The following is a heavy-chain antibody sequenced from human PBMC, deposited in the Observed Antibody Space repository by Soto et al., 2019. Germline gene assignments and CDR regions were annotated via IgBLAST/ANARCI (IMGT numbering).Heavy chain of an antibody. V-gene: IGHV4-59*02. D-gene: IGHD2-21*01. J-gene: IGHJ5*02. CDR2: IYYNGNI. CDR3: STHRDNVACEHFAP. Sequence: SQTLSLTCTVSGDSVTGHYWSWIRQPPGKGLEWIGYIYYNGNINYNPSLRSRVTISVDTSRSQFSLKLSSVTAADTAVYYCSTHRDNVACEHFAPWVHGALPTV. CDR1: GDSVTGHY.